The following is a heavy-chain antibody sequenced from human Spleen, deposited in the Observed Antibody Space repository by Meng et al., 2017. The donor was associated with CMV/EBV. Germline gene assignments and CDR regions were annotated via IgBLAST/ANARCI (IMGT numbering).Heavy chain of an antibody. CDR2: INPNSGAT. D-gene: IGHD2-2*02. Sequence: ASVKVSCKASGYTFTGYYMHWVRQAPGQGLEWMGWINPNSGATSYAHKFQGRVTMTRDTSISTVYMELSRVRSDDTAVYYCARVKYQLLYNYGGINWFDPWGQGTLVTVSS. CDR1: GYTFTGYY. CDR3: ARVKYQLLYNYGGINWFDP. V-gene: IGHV1-2*02. J-gene: IGHJ5*02.